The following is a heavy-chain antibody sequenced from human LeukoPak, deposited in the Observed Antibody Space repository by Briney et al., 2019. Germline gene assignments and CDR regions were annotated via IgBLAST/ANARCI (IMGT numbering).Heavy chain of an antibody. CDR3: VRDERYEVAY. D-gene: IGHD5-12*01. Sequence: GASVTVSCKASGYTFTGYYIHWVRQAPGQGLEWMGWISSSNGNTNYAQNFLGRVTMTTDTSTSTAYMELRSLISDDTAVYYCVRDERYEVAYWGQGTLVTVSS. V-gene: IGHV1-18*04. J-gene: IGHJ4*02. CDR1: GYTFTGYY. CDR2: ISSSNGNT.